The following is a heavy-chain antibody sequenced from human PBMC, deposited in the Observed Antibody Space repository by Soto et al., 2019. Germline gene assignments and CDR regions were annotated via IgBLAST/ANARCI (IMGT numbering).Heavy chain of an antibody. D-gene: IGHD3-22*01. Sequence: SETLSLTCAVSGGSISSGGYSWSWVRQPPGKGLEWIGYIYHSGNTYYNPSLKSRVTISVGRSKNQFSLKLSSVTAADTAVYYCARCCYYDSSGYYYPNWFYPWGQGTLVTVSS. CDR2: IYHSGNT. J-gene: IGHJ5*02. CDR1: GGSISSGGYS. V-gene: IGHV4-30-2*01. CDR3: ARCCYYDSSGYYYPNWFYP.